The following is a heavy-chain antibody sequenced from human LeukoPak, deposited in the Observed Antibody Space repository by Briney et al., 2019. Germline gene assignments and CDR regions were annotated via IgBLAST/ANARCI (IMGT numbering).Heavy chain of an antibody. J-gene: IGHJ4*02. CDR1: GYTFTDYY. V-gene: IGHV1-2*02. CDR2: INPNSGGT. D-gene: IGHD5-12*01. CDR3: ATLYSGYDVFDY. Sequence: ATVTVSCKASGYTFTDYYIHWVRQAPGQGLEWMGWINPNSGGTNYAQKFQGRVTMTRDTSISTAYMVLSRLRSDDTAVYYCATLYSGYDVFDYWGQGTLVTVSS.